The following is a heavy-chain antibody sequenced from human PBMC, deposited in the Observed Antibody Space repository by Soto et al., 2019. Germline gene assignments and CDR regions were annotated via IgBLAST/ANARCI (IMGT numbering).Heavy chain of an antibody. V-gene: IGHV3-13*01. J-gene: IGHJ6*03. D-gene: IGHD3-10*01. CDR1: GFTLTTYD. CDR2: LSYAGDT. Sequence: EVQLVESGGGLVQPGGPLRLSCAASGFTLTTYDMHWVRQATGKGLEWVATLSYAGDTYYPGSVKGRFTVSRESAKSSLYLQMNSLTAGDTAVYYCAKGPHPASGYYYMDVWGKGTTVTVSS. CDR3: AKGPHPASGYYYMDV.